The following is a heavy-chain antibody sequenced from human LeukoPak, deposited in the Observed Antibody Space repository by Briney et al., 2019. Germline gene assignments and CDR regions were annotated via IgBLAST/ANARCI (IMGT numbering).Heavy chain of an antibody. Sequence: GGSLRLSCAASGFTFSSNGMSWVRQAPGKGLEWVSAISSRGGSTYYADSVKGRFTISRENAKNSLYLQMNSLTAGDTAVYYCARGMGAATQSLFDQWGQGTLVTVSS. CDR3: ARGMGAATQSLFDQ. V-gene: IGHV3-23*01. D-gene: IGHD2-15*01. CDR2: ISSRGGST. J-gene: IGHJ4*02. CDR1: GFTFSSNG.